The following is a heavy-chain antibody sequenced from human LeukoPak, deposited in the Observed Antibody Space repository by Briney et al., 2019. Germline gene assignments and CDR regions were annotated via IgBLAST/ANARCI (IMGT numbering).Heavy chain of an antibody. D-gene: IGHD6-13*01. Sequence: ETGGSLRLSCAASGFTFSNYEMNWVRQTPGKGLEWVSYISDHGKSRNYVDSVKGRFTISRDNAKNSLYLQMSSLRVEDTAVYFCAIARIAAPLLDYWGQGTLVTVSS. CDR3: AIARIAAPLLDY. CDR2: ISDHGKSR. CDR1: GFTFSNYE. J-gene: IGHJ4*02. V-gene: IGHV3-48*03.